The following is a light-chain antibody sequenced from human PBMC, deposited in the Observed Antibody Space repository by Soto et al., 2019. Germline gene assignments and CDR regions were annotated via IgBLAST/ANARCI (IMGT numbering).Light chain of an antibody. CDR1: QSVSSY. V-gene: IGKV3-11*01. Sequence: EIVLTQSPATLSLSPGERATLSCRASQSVSSYLAWYQQKRGQAPRLLIYDASNRATGIPARFSGSGSGTDFTLTISSLEPEDFAVYYCQQRGDWPPYTFGQGTKLEIK. J-gene: IGKJ2*01. CDR2: DAS. CDR3: QQRGDWPPYT.